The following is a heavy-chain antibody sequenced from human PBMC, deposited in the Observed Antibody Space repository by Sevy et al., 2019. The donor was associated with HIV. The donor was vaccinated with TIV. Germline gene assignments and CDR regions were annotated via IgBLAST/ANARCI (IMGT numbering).Heavy chain of an antibody. CDR3: TKRGGDGHTIWVDALDL. CDR1: GFPFSGYG. J-gene: IGHJ3*01. V-gene: IGHV3-23*01. D-gene: IGHD3-10*01. CDR2: ISHNGLAT. Sequence: GGSLRLSCAASGFPFSGYGMNWVRQAPGRGLEWVSSISHNGLATYYADSVRGRFIISRDNSKNTLSLQMNSLRAEDTAIYFCTKRGGDGHTIWVDALDLWGQGTMVTVSS.